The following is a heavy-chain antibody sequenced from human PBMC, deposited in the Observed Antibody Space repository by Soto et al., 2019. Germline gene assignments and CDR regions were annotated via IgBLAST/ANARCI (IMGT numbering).Heavy chain of an antibody. CDR3: ARDRRYSSGWYGLYFQH. CDR2: IWYDGSNK. J-gene: IGHJ1*01. CDR1: GFTFSSYG. Sequence: GGSLRLSCAASGFTFSSYGMHWVRQAPGKGLEWVAVIWYDGSNKYYADSVKGRFTISRDNSKNTLYLQMNSLRAEDTAVYYCARDRRYSSGWYGLYFQHWGQGTLVTVSS. D-gene: IGHD6-19*01. V-gene: IGHV3-33*01.